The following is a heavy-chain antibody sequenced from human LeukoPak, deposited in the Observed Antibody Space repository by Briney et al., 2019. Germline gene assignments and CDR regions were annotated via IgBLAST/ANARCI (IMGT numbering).Heavy chain of an antibody. D-gene: IGHD6-13*01. CDR3: ARGVYIAAAQYAY. V-gene: IGHV4-59*01. CDR1: GGSISSDY. J-gene: IGHJ4*02. Sequence: SETLSLTCTVSGGSISSDYWTWIRQPPGKGLEWIGYISFTGTTNFNPSLKSRVTISVDTSKNQFSLKLSSVTAADTAVYYCARGVYIAAAQYAYWGQGTLVTVSS. CDR2: ISFTGTT.